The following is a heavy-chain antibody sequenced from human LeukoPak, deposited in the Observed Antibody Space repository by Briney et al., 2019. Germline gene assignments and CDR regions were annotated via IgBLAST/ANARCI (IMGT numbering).Heavy chain of an antibody. Sequence: SETLSLTCAVSGYSITRGYYWGWIRQPPGKGLEWIGTIYHSGSTYYNPSLKSRVIVSVDTSKNQFSLKLSSVTAADTAVYYCVRSPYYYYHMDVWGKGTSVTVSS. CDR3: VRSPYYYYHMDV. CDR2: IYHSGST. V-gene: IGHV4-38-2*01. J-gene: IGHJ6*03. CDR1: GYSITRGYY.